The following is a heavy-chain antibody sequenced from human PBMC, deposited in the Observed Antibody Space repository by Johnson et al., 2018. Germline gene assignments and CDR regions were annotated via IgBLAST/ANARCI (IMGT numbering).Heavy chain of an antibody. J-gene: IGHJ6*02. Sequence: QVQLQQWGAGLLKPSETLSLTCAVYGGSFSGYYWSWIRQPPGKGLEWIGEINHSGSTNYNPSLKSRVTISVDTSKNQFSLKLSSVTAADTAVYYCAKDKAGSGRTSYYYYGMDVWGQGTTVTVSS. D-gene: IGHD3-10*01. CDR1: GGSFSGYY. V-gene: IGHV4-34*01. CDR2: INHSGST. CDR3: AKDKAGSGRTSYYYYGMDV.